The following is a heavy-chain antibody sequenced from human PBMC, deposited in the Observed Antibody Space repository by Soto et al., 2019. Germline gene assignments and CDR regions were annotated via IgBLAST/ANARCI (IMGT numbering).Heavy chain of an antibody. Sequence: QLQLQESGSGLVKPSQILSLTCAVSGGSINSGDFSLSWIRQPPGKGLEWIGYIYHSGSTYYNPSLKSRVTISVDRSKNQFSLKLSSVTAADTAVYYCARGRYCSSTSCSPNWFDPWGQGTLVTVSS. V-gene: IGHV4-30-2*01. CDR3: ARGRYCSSTSCSPNWFDP. J-gene: IGHJ5*02. CDR1: GGSINSGDFS. CDR2: IYHSGST. D-gene: IGHD2-2*01.